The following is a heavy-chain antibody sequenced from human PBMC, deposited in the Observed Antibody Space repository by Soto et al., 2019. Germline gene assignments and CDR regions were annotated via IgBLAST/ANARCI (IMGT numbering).Heavy chain of an antibody. CDR2: INPNSGDT. CDR1: GYTFTGYY. CDR3: ARDMENSGSHRAVDY. Sequence: GASVKVSCKASGYTFTGYYMHWVRQAPGQGLEWMGWINPNSGDTNYAQKFQGRVTMTSDTSISTAYMELSRLRSDDTAVYYCARDMENSGSHRAVDYWGQGTLVTSPQ. J-gene: IGHJ4*02. V-gene: IGHV1-2*02. D-gene: IGHD1-26*01.